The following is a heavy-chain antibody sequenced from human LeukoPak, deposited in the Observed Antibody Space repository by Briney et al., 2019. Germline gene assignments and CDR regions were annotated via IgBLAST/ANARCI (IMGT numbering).Heavy chain of an antibody. CDR3: ARDGFVGAADY. J-gene: IGHJ4*02. D-gene: IGHD6-13*01. V-gene: IGHV3-7*01. CDR2: INQDGSEK. CDR1: GFTFSSYA. Sequence: GGSLRLSCAASGFTFSSYAMNWVRQAPGKWPEWVANINQDGSEKHYVDSVKGRFTISGDNAKNSLSLQMNSLRVEDTAVFYCARDGFVGAADYWGQGTLVTVSS.